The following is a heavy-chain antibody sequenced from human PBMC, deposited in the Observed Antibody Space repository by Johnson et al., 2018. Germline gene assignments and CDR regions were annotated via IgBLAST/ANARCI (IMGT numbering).Heavy chain of an antibody. D-gene: IGHD3-10*01. CDR3: ARDFATDYYGSSPEYLDV. CDR2: ISYDGRNK. V-gene: IGHV3-30-3*01. Sequence: QVQLVESGGGVVQPGRSLRLSCAASGFTFSSYAMHWVRQAPGKGLEWVAVISYDGRNKYYADSVKGRFTISRDNSKNTLYLQMNSLRDEETAVYYCARDFATDYYGSSPEYLDVWGKGTTVTVSP. CDR1: GFTFSSYA. J-gene: IGHJ6*04.